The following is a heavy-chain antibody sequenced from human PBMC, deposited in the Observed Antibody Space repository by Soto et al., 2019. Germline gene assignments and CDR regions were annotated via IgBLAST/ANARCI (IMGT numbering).Heavy chain of an antibody. CDR3: ARSGRSGLDY. CDR2: INHSGST. D-gene: IGHD6-19*01. J-gene: IGHJ4*02. CDR1: GGSFSGYY. V-gene: IGHV4-34*01. Sequence: SETLSLTCAVYGGSFSGYYWSWIRQPPGKGLEWIGEINHSGSTNYNPSLKSRVTISVDTSKNQFTLKLSSVTAADTAVYYCARSGRSGLDYWGQGTLVTVSS.